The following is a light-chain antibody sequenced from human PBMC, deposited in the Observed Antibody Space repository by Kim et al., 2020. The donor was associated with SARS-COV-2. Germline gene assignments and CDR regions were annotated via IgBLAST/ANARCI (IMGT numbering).Light chain of an antibody. CDR2: DAS. CDR3: QQSNSWPRT. Sequence: ETVMTQSPATLSVSPGERATLSCRASQSVSSNLAWYQQRPGQAPRLLISDASTRATGIPARFSGSGSGTEFTLTISSLQSEDFAVYYCQQSNSWPRTFGQGTKVDIK. J-gene: IGKJ1*01. V-gene: IGKV3-15*01. CDR1: QSVSSN.